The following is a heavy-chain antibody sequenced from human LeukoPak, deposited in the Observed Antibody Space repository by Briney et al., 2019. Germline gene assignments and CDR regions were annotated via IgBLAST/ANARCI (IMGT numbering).Heavy chain of an antibody. J-gene: IGHJ3*02. V-gene: IGHV3-74*01. Sequence: PGRSLRLSCAAAGFTLSSYWMHWVRQAPGKWRVWVSCIKNGGISYADSVRGRFTISRDTAKNTLYLQMNSLRAENTAVYYCARDRGYAFDIWGQGTMVTVSS. D-gene: IGHD3-10*01. CDR2: IKNGGI. CDR3: ARDRGYAFDI. CDR1: GFTLSSYW.